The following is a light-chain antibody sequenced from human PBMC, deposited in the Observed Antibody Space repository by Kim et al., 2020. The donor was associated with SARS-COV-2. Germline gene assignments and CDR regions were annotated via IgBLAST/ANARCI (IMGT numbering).Light chain of an antibody. Sequence: GQRVTIACSGTSSNVGSNTVNGYQQLPGTAPKLLIYSNNQWPSGVPDRFSGSKSGTSASLAISDLQSEDEADYFCAAWDDSLNGPVFGGGTQLTVL. J-gene: IGLJ3*02. CDR2: SNN. V-gene: IGLV1-44*01. CDR1: SSNVGSNT. CDR3: AAWDDSLNGPV.